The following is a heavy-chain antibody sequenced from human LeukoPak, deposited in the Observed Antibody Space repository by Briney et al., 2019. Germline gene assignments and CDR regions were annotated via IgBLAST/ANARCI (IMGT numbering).Heavy chain of an antibody. V-gene: IGHV1-8*01. CDR2: MNPNSGNT. CDR1: GYTFTSYD. CDR3: TRGRQELANWFDP. J-gene: IGHJ5*02. D-gene: IGHD6-6*01. Sequence: ASLNVSCKASGYTFTSYDINWVRQATGQGLEWMGWMNPNSGNTGYAQKFQGRDTMTRNTSISTAYMELSSLRSEDTAVYYSTRGRQELANWFDPWGQGTIVTVSS.